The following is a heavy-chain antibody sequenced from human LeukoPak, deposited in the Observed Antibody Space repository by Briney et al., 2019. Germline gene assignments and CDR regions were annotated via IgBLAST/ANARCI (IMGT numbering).Heavy chain of an antibody. CDR1: GFTFSDYY. CDR3: AKDHQLLYDAFDI. D-gene: IGHD2-2*01. Sequence: GGSLRLSCAASGFTFSDYYMSWIRQAPGKGLEWVSYISSSGSTIYYADSVKGRFTISRDNAKNSLYLQMNSLRAEDTAVYYCAKDHQLLYDAFDIWGQGTMVTVSS. V-gene: IGHV3-11*01. CDR2: ISSSGSTI. J-gene: IGHJ3*02.